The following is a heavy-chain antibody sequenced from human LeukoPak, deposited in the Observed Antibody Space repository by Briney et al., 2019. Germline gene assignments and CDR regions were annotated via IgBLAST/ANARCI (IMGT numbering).Heavy chain of an antibody. Sequence: PGGSLRLSCAASGFAFSEYGMSWVRQAPGKGLVWVSAVSGSGAYTYYADSVKGRFTISRDNSKNTLYLQMNNLRAGDTAVYYCAKDGKRITMIGVVRRGHYLDYWGQGTLVTVSS. CDR2: VSGSGAYT. J-gene: IGHJ4*02. V-gene: IGHV3-23*01. CDR1: GFAFSEYG. D-gene: IGHD3-22*01. CDR3: AKDGKRITMIGVVRRGHYLDY.